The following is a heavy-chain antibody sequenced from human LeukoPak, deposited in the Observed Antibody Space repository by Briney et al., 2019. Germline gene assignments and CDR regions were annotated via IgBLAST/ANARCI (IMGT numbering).Heavy chain of an antibody. CDR2: INGDGSTT. Sequence: GGSLRLSCAASGFSFNNYVMTWVRQAPGKGLVWVSYINGDGSTTNYADSVKGRLTISRDNAKNTLYLQMNSLRAEDTAVYYCATGSGSYYDSWGLGTLVTVSS. CDR1: GFSFNNYV. V-gene: IGHV3-74*01. CDR3: ATGSGSYYDS. D-gene: IGHD3-10*01. J-gene: IGHJ4*02.